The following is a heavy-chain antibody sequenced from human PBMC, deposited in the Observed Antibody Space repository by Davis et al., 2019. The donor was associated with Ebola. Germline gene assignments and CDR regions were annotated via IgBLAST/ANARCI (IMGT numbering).Heavy chain of an antibody. CDR3: TRGLRNLYIDY. D-gene: IGHD2-21*02. CDR1: GFTFSRYE. CDR2: ISSSSSYI. Sequence: GGSLRLSCAASGFTFSRYEMNWVRQAPGKGLEWVSSISSSSSYIYYADSVKGRFTISRDNAETSVYLQMNSLRADDTALYYCTRGLRNLYIDYWGQGTLVTVSS. J-gene: IGHJ4*02. V-gene: IGHV3-21*06.